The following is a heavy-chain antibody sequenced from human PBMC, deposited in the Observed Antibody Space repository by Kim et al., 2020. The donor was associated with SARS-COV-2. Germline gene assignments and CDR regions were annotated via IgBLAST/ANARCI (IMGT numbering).Heavy chain of an antibody. Sequence: GGSLRLSCAASGFTFSGSAMHWVRQASGKGLEWVGRIRSKANNYATAYAASVKGRFTISSDDSKNTAYLQLNSLKTEDTAVYYCTIGTGYNYGYDFWGQGTLVTVSS. CDR3: TIGTGYNYGYDF. V-gene: IGHV3-73*01. J-gene: IGHJ4*02. CDR1: GFTFSGSA. D-gene: IGHD5-18*01. CDR2: IRSKANNYAT.